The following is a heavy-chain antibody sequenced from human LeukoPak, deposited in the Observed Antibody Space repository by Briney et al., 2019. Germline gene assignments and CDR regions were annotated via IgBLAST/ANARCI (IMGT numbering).Heavy chain of an antibody. J-gene: IGHJ4*02. CDR3: ARDRVSYYYGSGSYYSGVFDY. Sequence: GGSLRLSCSASGFTFSSYSMNWFRQAPGKGLEWFSSISSSSSYIYYADSVKGRFTISRDNAKNSLYLQMNSLRAEDTAVYYCARDRVSYYYGSGSYYSGVFDYWGQGTLVTVSS. CDR2: ISSSSSYI. CDR1: GFTFSSYS. V-gene: IGHV3-21*01. D-gene: IGHD3-10*01.